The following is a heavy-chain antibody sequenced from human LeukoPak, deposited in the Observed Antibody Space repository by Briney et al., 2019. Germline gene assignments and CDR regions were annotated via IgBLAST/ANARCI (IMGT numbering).Heavy chain of an antibody. CDR1: GGSISSYY. CDR2: IYTSGST. D-gene: IGHD6-13*01. J-gene: IGHJ6*01. CDR3: ARGGAAGGYYYYYYGMDV. V-gene: IGHV4-4*07. Sequence: SETLSLTCTVSGGSISSYYWSWIRQPAGKGLEWIGRIYTSGSTNYNPSLKSRVTMSVDTSKNQFSLKLSSVTAADTAVYYCARGGAAGGYYYYYYGMDVWGQGTTVSVSS.